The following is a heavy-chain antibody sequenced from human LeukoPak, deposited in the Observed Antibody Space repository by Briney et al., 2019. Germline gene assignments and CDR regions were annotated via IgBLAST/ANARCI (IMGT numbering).Heavy chain of an antibody. D-gene: IGHD1-1*01. Sequence: GASVKVSCKASGGTFSSYAISWVRQAPGQGLEWMGGIIPIFGTANYAQKFQGRVTITTDESTSTAYMELSSLRSEDTAVYYCARGSGELEPPGAFDYWGQGTLVTVSS. V-gene: IGHV1-69*05. CDR1: GGTFSSYA. CDR2: IIPIFGTA. CDR3: ARGSGELEPPGAFDY. J-gene: IGHJ4*02.